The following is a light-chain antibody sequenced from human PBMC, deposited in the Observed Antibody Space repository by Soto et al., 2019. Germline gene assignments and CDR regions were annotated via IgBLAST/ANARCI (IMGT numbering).Light chain of an antibody. J-gene: IGKJ1*01. CDR3: QQYGSSPQT. Sequence: TIFLPPVDIATLSCMASQSVSSSYLGWYQQKPGQAPRLLMYGASSRATGIPERFSGSGSGTDFTLTISRLEPEDFAVDYCQQYGSSPQTFGQRTKV. CDR1: QSVSSSY. V-gene: IGKV3-20*01. CDR2: GAS.